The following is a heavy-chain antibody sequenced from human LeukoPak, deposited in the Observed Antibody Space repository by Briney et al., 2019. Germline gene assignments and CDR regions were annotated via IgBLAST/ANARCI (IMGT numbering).Heavy chain of an antibody. CDR3: ARDNRSYVFSWFDP. Sequence: PSETLSLTCAVYGGSFSGYYWSWIRQPPGKGLEWIGEINHSGSTNYNPSLKSRVTMSVDTSKNQFSLKLSSVTAADTAVYYCARDNRSYVFSWFDPWGQGTLVTVSS. V-gene: IGHV4-34*01. CDR2: INHSGST. D-gene: IGHD1-26*01. J-gene: IGHJ5*02. CDR1: GGSFSGYY.